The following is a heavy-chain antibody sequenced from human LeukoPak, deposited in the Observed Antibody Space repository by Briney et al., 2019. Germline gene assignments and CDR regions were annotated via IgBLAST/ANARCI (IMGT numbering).Heavy chain of an antibody. D-gene: IGHD6-19*01. CDR2: TYQRSKWYN. CDR3: ARSPSPYSSGWYFDY. CDR1: GDSVSINSAA. J-gene: IGHJ4*02. V-gene: IGHV6-1*01. Sequence: PSQTLSLTCAISGDSVSINSAAWNWIRQSPSRGLEWLGRTYQRSKWYNDYAVSVKSRITINPDISKNQFSLQLNSVTPEDTAVYYCARSPSPYSSGWYFDYWGQRTLVTVSS.